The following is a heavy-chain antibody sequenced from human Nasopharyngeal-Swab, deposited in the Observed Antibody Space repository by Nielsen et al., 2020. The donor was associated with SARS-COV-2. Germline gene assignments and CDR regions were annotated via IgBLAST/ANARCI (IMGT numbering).Heavy chain of an antibody. Sequence: GGSLRLSCAASGFTFSNYGMHWVRQAPGKGLEWVAVIWYDGGNKYYADSVKGRFTISRDNSKNTLYLQMNSLRAEDTAVYYCARDFAFSDSSGYYHFWGRGTLVTVSS. CDR3: ARDFAFSDSSGYYHF. CDR2: IWYDGGNK. V-gene: IGHV3-33*01. CDR1: GFTFSNYG. J-gene: IGHJ4*02. D-gene: IGHD3-22*01.